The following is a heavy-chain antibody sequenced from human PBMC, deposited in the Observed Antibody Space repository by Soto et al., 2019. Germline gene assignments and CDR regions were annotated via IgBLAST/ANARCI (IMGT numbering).Heavy chain of an antibody. J-gene: IGHJ6*02. CDR2: ISGSGGST. V-gene: IGHV3-23*01. CDR1: GGTCSSYA. D-gene: IGHD3-3*01. CDR3: AKGSWEYYDFWSGYLGDPNYYYYGMDV. Sequence: TGGSLRLSWAAAGGTCSSYAMSWVRQAPGKGLEWVSAISGSGGSTYYADSVKGRFTISRDNSKNTLYLQMNSLRAEDTAVYYCAKGSWEYYDFWSGYLGDPNYYYYGMDVWGQGTTVTVSS.